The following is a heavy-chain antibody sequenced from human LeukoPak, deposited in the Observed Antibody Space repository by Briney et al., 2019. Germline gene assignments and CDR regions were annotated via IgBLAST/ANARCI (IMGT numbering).Heavy chain of an antibody. V-gene: IGHV4-61*02. CDR1: GGSISSGSYY. D-gene: IGHD2-2*01. Sequence: SETLSLTCTVSGGSISSGSYYWSWIRQPAGKGLEWIGRIYTSGSTNYNPSLKSRVAISVDTSKNQFSLKLSSVTAADTAVYYCARCRGSTSCFIFDYWGQGTLVTVSS. CDR2: IYTSGST. CDR3: ARCRGSTSCFIFDY. J-gene: IGHJ4*02.